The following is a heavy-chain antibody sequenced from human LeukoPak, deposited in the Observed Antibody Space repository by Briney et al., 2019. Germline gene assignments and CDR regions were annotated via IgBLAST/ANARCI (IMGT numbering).Heavy chain of an antibody. D-gene: IGHD3-3*01. CDR2: IKSKPGGGTA. J-gene: IGHJ4*02. CDR3: SRDSHHDFWRGCYNPLPSFEY. V-gene: IGHV3-49*04. CDR1: GFNFGDYL. Sequence: PGRSLRLSCTTCGFNFGDYLITWVRQAPGKGLEWVGFIKSKPGGGTAEYAASVKGRFTISRDDSKSIASLEMNNLKSEDTAMYYCSRDSHHDFWRGCYNPLPSFEYWGQGTLVIVSP.